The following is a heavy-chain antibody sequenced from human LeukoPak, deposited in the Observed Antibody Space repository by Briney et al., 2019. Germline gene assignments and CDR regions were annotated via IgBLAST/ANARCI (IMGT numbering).Heavy chain of an antibody. CDR2: ISGSGGST. CDR3: ARGPVTKFEI. D-gene: IGHD4-17*01. CDR1: GFTFSNYD. V-gene: IGHV3-23*01. J-gene: IGHJ3*02. Sequence: GGSLRLSCAASGFTFSNYDMSWVRQAPGKGLEWVSTISGSGGSTYYADSVKGRFTISRDNSNNTLYLQMNSLRAEDTAVYYCARGPVTKFEIWGQGTILTVSS.